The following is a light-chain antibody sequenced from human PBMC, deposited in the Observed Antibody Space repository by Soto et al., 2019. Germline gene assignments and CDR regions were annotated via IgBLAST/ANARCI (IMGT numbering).Light chain of an antibody. CDR1: QIVTSS. CDR2: GAS. V-gene: IGKV3-15*01. Sequence: EIALTQSTGTLSLSPGQGVTRSCSAGQIVTSSQLAWYQHKPGQAPRLLIYGASNRATGIPARFSGSGSGTEFTLSISSLKSEDFAVYYGQQYNSWPQITVGPGTRLEIK. J-gene: IGKJ5*01. CDR3: QQYNSWPQIT.